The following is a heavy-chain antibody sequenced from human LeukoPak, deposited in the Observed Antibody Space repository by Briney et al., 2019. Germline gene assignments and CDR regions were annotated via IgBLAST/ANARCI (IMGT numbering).Heavy chain of an antibody. Sequence: ASVKVSCKASGGTFSSYAISWVRQAPGQGLEWMGWISAYNGNTRYAQKLQGRVTMTTDSSTSTAYMELRSLRSGDTAVYYCARGPIIDIVVIPAAADYYHMDVWGKGTTVTVSS. V-gene: IGHV1-18*01. J-gene: IGHJ6*03. CDR2: ISAYNGNT. D-gene: IGHD2-2*01. CDR1: GGTFSSYA. CDR3: ARGPIIDIVVIPAAADYYHMDV.